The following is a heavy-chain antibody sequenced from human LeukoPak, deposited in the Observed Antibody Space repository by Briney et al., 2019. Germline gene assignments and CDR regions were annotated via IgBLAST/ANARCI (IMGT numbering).Heavy chain of an antibody. CDR2: ISYDGSNK. Sequence: GGSLRLSCAASGFTISSYAMHWVRQAPGKGLEWVAVISYDGSNKYYADSVKGRFTISRDNSGNTLYLQMNSLRAEDTAVYYCARDRSQVPADLYYYYYGMDVWGKGTTVTVSS. CDR1: GFTISSYA. V-gene: IGHV3-30*04. CDR3: ARDRSQVPADLYYYYYGMDV. D-gene: IGHD2-2*01. J-gene: IGHJ6*04.